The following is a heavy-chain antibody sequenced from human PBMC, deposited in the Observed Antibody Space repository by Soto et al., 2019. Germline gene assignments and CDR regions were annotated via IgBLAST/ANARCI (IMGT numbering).Heavy chain of an antibody. CDR3: ASGVLWSGESPPPSYYYYLDV. Sequence: ASVKVSCKASGYTFTSYDINWVRQATGQGLEWMGWMNPNSGNTGYAQKFQGRVTMTRNTSISTAYMELSSLRSEDTAVYYCASGVLWSGESPPPSYYYYLDVWGKGTTVTVSS. CDR1: GYTFTSYD. D-gene: IGHD3-10*01. CDR2: MNPNSGNT. J-gene: IGHJ6*03. V-gene: IGHV1-8*01.